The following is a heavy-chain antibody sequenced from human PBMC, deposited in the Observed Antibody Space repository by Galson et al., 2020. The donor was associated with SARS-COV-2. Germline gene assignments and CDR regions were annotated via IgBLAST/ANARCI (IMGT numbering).Heavy chain of an antibody. CDR3: ARVNYYDTNGHGWFDP. Sequence: ASETLSLTCSVSGGSISSGDHYWSWNRQSPGKGQEWIGYIYYTGSTYYNPSLKSRITISVDTSENQFSLQVNSVTAADTAVYFCARVNYYDTNGHGWFDPWGQGTLVTVSS. CDR2: IYYTGST. J-gene: IGHJ5*02. V-gene: IGHV4-31*03. CDR1: GGSISSGDHY. D-gene: IGHD3-22*01.